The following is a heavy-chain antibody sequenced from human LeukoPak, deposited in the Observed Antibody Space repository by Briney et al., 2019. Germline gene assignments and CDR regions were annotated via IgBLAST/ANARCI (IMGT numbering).Heavy chain of an antibody. CDR2: ISSSSSYI. V-gene: IGHV3-21*01. CDR3: ARAAAAGIDYYYYYMDV. Sequence: GGSLRLSCAASGFTFSSYSMNWVRQAPGKGLEWVSSISSSSSYIYYADSVKGRFTISRDNAKNSLYLQMNSLRAEDTAVYYCARAAAAGIDYYYYYMDVWGKGTTVTVSS. CDR1: GFTFSSYS. J-gene: IGHJ6*03. D-gene: IGHD6-13*01.